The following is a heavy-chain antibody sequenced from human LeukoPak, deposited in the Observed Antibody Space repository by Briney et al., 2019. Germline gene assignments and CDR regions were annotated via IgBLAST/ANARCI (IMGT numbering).Heavy chain of an antibody. CDR1: GGSISSYY. J-gene: IGHJ4*02. V-gene: IGHV4-4*07. CDR3: ARGSAMVRGSYFDY. CDR2: IYTSGST. D-gene: IGHD3-10*01. Sequence: PSETLSLTCTVSGGSISSYYWSWIRQPAGKGLEWIGRIYTSGSTNYNPSLKSRVTMSVDTSKNQFSLKLSSVTAADTAVYSCARGSAMVRGSYFDYWGQGTLVTVSS.